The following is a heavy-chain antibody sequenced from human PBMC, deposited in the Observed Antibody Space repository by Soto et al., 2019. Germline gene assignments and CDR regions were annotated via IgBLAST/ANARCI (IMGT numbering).Heavy chain of an antibody. CDR3: ARVNPGYSYVNY. D-gene: IGHD5-18*01. Sequence: EVQLVESGGGLVQPGGSLRLSCAASGFTFSSYWMLWVRQAPGKGLVWVSRINSDGSTTSYADSVKGRFTISRDNAKNTLELQMNSLRAEDTAVYYCARVNPGYSYVNYWGQGTLVTVSS. J-gene: IGHJ4*02. CDR1: GFTFSSYW. V-gene: IGHV3-74*01. CDR2: INSDGSTT.